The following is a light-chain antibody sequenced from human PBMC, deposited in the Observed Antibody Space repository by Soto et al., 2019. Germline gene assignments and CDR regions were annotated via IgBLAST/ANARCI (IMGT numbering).Light chain of an antibody. Sequence: EIVMTQSPATLSVSPGERATLSCRASQSVNSNLAWYRQKPGQAPRLLISDASTRATGVPARFSGSGSVTEFTRTVSRLQSEDSGIYYCDQYNFWPALTFGGGTKVEIK. CDR3: DQYNFWPALT. CDR1: QSVNSN. CDR2: DAS. J-gene: IGKJ4*01. V-gene: IGKV3-15*01.